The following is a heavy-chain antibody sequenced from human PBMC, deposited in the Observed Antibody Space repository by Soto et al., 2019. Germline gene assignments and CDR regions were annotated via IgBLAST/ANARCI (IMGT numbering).Heavy chain of an antibody. CDR3: ARGPGYCSSTSCLRSYYYYYYMDV. CDR1: GYTFTSYD. J-gene: IGHJ6*03. Sequence: GASVKVSCKASGYTFTSYDINWVRQATGQGLEWMGWMNPNSGSTGYAQKFQGRVTMTRNTSISTAYMELSSLRSEDTAVYYCARGPGYCSSTSCLRSYYYYYYMDVWGKGTTVTVSS. V-gene: IGHV1-8*01. CDR2: MNPNSGST. D-gene: IGHD2-2*01.